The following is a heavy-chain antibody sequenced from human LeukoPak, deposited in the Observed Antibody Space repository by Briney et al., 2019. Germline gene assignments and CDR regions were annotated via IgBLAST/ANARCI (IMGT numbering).Heavy chain of an antibody. D-gene: IGHD5-24*01. CDR3: ARERGWLEH. CDR1: GYSISSGYY. CDR2: IFHTGST. V-gene: IGHV4-38-2*02. J-gene: IGHJ4*02. Sequence: SETLSLTCTVSGYSISSGYYWAWIRQPPGKGLEWIGSIFHTGSTYHNPSLKSRVTISVDTSKNQFSLKLNSVTAADTAVYYCARERGWLEHWGQGTLVTVSS.